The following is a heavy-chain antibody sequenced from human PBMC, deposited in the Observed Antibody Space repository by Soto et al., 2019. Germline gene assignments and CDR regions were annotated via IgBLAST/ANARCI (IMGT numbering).Heavy chain of an antibody. CDR3: ARGFYDSSGYYYVLYGFDP. D-gene: IGHD3-22*01. CDR1: GYSFTSYW. CDR2: IYPGGSDT. V-gene: IGHV5-51*01. J-gene: IGHJ5*02. Sequence: GESLKISCKGSGYSFTSYWIGWVRQMPGKGLEWMGIIYPGGSDTRYSPSFQGQVTISADKSISTAYLQWSSLKASDTAMYYCARGFYDSSGYYYVLYGFDPWGQGTLVTVSS.